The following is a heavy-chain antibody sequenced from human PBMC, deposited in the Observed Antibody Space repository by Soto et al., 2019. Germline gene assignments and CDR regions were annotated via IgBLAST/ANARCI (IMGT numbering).Heavy chain of an antibody. CDR1: GYTLTELS. CDR3: AAGRSSDYGDYYFDY. D-gene: IGHD4-17*01. J-gene: IGHJ4*02. CDR2: FAPEDGET. Sequence: ASVKVSCKVSGYTLTELSMHWVRQAPGKGLEWMGGFAPEDGETIYAQKFQGRVTMTADTSTDTAYMELSSLRSEDTAVYYCAAGRSSDYGDYYFDYWGQGTLVIVSS. V-gene: IGHV1-24*01.